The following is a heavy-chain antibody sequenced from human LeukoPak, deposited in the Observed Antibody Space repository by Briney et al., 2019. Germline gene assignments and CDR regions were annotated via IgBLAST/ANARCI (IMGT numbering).Heavy chain of an antibody. Sequence: GASVKVSCRASGYTFTSYDINWVRQATGQGLEWMGWMNPNSGNTGYAQKFQGRVTMTGNTSISTAYMELSSLRSEDTAVYYCARDLIAAAGSDWGQGTLVTVSS. CDR1: GYTFTSYD. V-gene: IGHV1-8*01. CDR3: ARDLIAAAGSD. D-gene: IGHD6-13*01. J-gene: IGHJ4*02. CDR2: MNPNSGNT.